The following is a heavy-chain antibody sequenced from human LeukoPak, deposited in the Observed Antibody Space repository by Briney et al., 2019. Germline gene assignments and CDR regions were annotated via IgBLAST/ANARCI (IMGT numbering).Heavy chain of an antibody. CDR3: ARVYYDISGYYYEAFDI. V-gene: IGHV5-51*01. CDR2: IYPGDSDT. Sequence: GESLKISCTGSGYSFTSYWISWVRQMPGKGLEWMGIIYPGDSDTRYSPSFQGQVTISADKSISTAYLQWSSLKASDTAIYYCARVYYDISGYYYEAFDIWGQGTMVSVSS. CDR1: GYSFTSYW. D-gene: IGHD3-22*01. J-gene: IGHJ3*02.